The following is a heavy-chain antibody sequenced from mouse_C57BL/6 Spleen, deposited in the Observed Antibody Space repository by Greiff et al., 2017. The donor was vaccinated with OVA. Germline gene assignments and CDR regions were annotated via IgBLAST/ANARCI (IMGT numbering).Heavy chain of an antibody. Sequence: EVMLVESGGGLVKPGGSLKLSCAASGFTFSSYAMSWVRQTPEKRLEWVATISDGGSYTYYPDNVKGRFTISRDNAKNNLYLQMSHLKSEDTAMYYCARAGLPPAWFAYWGQGTLVTVSA. CDR3: ARAGLPPAWFAY. V-gene: IGHV5-4*03. D-gene: IGHD2-2*01. CDR2: ISDGGSYT. J-gene: IGHJ3*01. CDR1: GFTFSSYA.